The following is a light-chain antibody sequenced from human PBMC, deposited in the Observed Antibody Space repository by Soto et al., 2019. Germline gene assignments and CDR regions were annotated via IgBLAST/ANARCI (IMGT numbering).Light chain of an antibody. CDR1: TSNIGTYT. Sequence: QSVLTQSPSASGTPGQRVTISCSGSTSNIGTYTVNWYQHLPGTAPKLLIYTNNQRPLGVPDRFSGSKSGTSASLAISGLQSEDEAEYYCAAWDDSLDGVVFGGGTKLTVL. V-gene: IGLV1-44*01. CDR2: TNN. CDR3: AAWDDSLDGVV. J-gene: IGLJ2*01.